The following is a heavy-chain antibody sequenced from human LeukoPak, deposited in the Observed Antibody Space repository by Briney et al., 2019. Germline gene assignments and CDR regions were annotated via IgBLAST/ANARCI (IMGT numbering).Heavy chain of an antibody. J-gene: IGHJ5*02. CDR3: ARRIAAAGTGDWFDP. CDR1: GYSFTSYW. CDR2: IDPSDSCT. Sequence: GESLKISCKGSGYSFTSYWISWVRQVPGKGLEWLGRIDPSDSCTNYSPSFQGHVTISADKSISTAYLQWSSLKASDTAMYYCARRIAAAGTGDWFDPWGQGTLVTVSS. V-gene: IGHV5-10-1*01. D-gene: IGHD6-13*01.